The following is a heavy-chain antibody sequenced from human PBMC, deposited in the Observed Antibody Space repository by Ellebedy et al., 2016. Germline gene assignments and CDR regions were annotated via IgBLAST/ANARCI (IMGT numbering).Heavy chain of an antibody. CDR3: AKGGWGDSSGCDY. CDR2: IARGGDS. D-gene: IGHD3-22*01. CDR1: GFTFKNYA. Sequence: GGSLRLSXAASGFTFKNYAMTWVRQAPGKGLEWVSGIARGGDSYYADFAEGRFTISRDNSKNTVHLQMNSLRVEDTAVYYCAKGGWGDSSGCDYWGQGMLVTVSS. V-gene: IGHV3-23*01. J-gene: IGHJ4*02.